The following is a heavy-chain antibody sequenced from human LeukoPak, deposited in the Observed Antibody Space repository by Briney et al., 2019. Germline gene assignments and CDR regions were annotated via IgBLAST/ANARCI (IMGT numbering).Heavy chain of an antibody. J-gene: IGHJ4*02. CDR1: GFTFSNYW. CDR2: IEQDGSEK. D-gene: IGHD5-18*01. V-gene: IGHV3-7*01. Sequence: GGPLRLSCAAAGFTFSNYWMNWVRQAPGKGLEWVANIEQDGSEKYYVDSVKGRFTISRDNAKNSLYLQMNSLRAEDTAVYYCARNSPERGYSYGPLDNYFDYWGQGALVTVSS. CDR3: ARNSPERGYSYGPLDNYFDY.